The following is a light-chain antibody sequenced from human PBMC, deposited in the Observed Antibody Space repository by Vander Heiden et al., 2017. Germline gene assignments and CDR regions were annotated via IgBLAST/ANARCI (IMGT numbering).Light chain of an antibody. CDR3: GSYTSSTTRV. CDR2: DVS. CDR1: SSDVGAYNY. V-gene: IGLV2-14*01. J-gene: IGLJ2*01. Sequence: QSALTQPASVSGSPGQSITISCTGTSSDVGAYNYVSWYQQHTGKAPKLIISDVSNRPSGVSNRFSGSKSGNTASLTISGLQAEDEADYYCGSYTSSTTRVFGGGTKLTVL.